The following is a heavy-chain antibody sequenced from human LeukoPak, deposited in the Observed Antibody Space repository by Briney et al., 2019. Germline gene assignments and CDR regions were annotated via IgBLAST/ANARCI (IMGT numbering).Heavy chain of an antibody. CDR1: GYTFTGYY. V-gene: IGHV1-2*02. CDR3: ARARNYGSGSSSPFDP. J-gene: IGHJ5*02. Sequence: GASVKVSCKASGYTFTGYYMHWVRQAPGQGLEWMGWINPNSGGTNYAQKFQGRVTMTRDTSISTAYMELSRLRSDDTAVYYCARARNYGSGSSSPFDPWGQGTLVTASS. CDR2: INPNSGGT. D-gene: IGHD3-10*01.